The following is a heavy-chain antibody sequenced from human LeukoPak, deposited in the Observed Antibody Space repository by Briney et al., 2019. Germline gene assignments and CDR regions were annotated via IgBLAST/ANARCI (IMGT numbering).Heavy chain of an antibody. D-gene: IGHD5-12*01. J-gene: IGHJ4*02. CDR1: GFTFGIYA. CDR3: ANVISGYSADDWYRGYYFDY. CDR2: ISGNSDNT. Sequence: PGGSLRLSCAASGFTFGIYAVSWVRQAPGRGLEWVSVISGNSDNTHYADSVKGRFTISRDNSKNTLYLQMNSLRAEDTAIYYCANVISGYSADDWYRGYYFDYWGQGTLVTVSP. V-gene: IGHV3-23*01.